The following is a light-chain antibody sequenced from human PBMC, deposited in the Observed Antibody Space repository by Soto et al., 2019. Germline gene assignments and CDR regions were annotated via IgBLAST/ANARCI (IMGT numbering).Light chain of an antibody. CDR2: KAS. CDR1: QSISSW. Sequence: DIQMTQSPSTLSASVGDRVTITCRASQSISSWLAWYQQKPGKAPNLLIYKASSLESGVPSRFSGSGSGTEFTLSFSSVQPDDFATYYCQQYNSYPSTFGQGTKLEIK. V-gene: IGKV1-5*03. J-gene: IGKJ2*01. CDR3: QQYNSYPST.